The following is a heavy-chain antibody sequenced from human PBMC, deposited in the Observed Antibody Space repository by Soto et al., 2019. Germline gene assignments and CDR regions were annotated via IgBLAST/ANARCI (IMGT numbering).Heavy chain of an antibody. CDR1: GFTFSSYG. D-gene: IGHD6-19*01. CDR2: IWYDGSNK. V-gene: IGHV3-33*01. Sequence: GGSLRLSCAASGFTFSSYGMHWFRQAPGKGLEWVAVIWYDGSNKYYADSVKGRFTISRDNSKNTLYLQMNSLRAEDTAVYYCARNTYSSGWYGYYYYGMDVWGQGTTVTVSS. CDR3: ARNTYSSGWYGYYYYGMDV. J-gene: IGHJ6*02.